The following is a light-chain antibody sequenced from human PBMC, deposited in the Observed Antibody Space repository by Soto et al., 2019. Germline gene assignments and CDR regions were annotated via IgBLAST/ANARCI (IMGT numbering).Light chain of an antibody. Sequence: EIQMTQSPSTLSASVGERGTITCRASQSISTWLAWYQQKPGKAPKLLIYKASNLEGGVPSRFSGSGSGTEFTITISSLQPDDFAAYYCQQCSTWPLSFGVGTTVEIK. J-gene: IGKJ4*01. CDR2: KAS. V-gene: IGKV1-5*03. CDR3: QQCSTWPLS. CDR1: QSISTW.